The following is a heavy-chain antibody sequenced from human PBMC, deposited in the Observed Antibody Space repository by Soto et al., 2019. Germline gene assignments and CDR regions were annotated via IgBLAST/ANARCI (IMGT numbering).Heavy chain of an antibody. V-gene: IGHV4-4*07. CDR1: GGSISNYY. J-gene: IGHJ5*02. CDR3: ARGQRFSDWFDP. D-gene: IGHD3-3*01. Sequence: SETLSLTCTVSGGSISNYYCNWIRQPAGKGLEWIGRIDTSGSTNYNPSLKSRVTMSVDTSKQEFSLKLSSVTAADTALYYCARGQRFSDWFDPWGQGTLVTVSS. CDR2: IDTSGST.